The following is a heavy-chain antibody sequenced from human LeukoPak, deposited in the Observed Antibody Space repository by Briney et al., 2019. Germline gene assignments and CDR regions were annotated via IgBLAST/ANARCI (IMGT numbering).Heavy chain of an antibody. J-gene: IGHJ3*02. CDR1: GGSISSSSYY. CDR3: ARHLRTPVVAASDAFDI. Sequence: SETLSLTRTVSGGSISSSSYYWGWIRQPPGKGLEWIGSIYYSGSTYYNPSLKSRVTISVDTSKNLFSLKLSSVTAADTAVYYCARHLRTPVVAASDAFDIWGQGTMVTVSS. V-gene: IGHV4-39*01. D-gene: IGHD2-15*01. CDR2: IYYSGST.